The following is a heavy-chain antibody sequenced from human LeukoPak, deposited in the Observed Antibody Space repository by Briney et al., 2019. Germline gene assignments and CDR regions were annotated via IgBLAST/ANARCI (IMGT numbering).Heavy chain of an antibody. V-gene: IGHV4-59*01. J-gene: IGHJ6*02. D-gene: IGHD4-11*01. CDR3: AREGISMTTVDYYGMDV. CDR2: IYYSGST. Sequence: SGTLSLTCTVSGGSISSYYWSWIRQPPGKGLEWIGYIYYSGSTNYNPSLKSRVTISVDTSKNQFSLKLSSVTAADTAVYYCAREGISMTTVDYYGMDVWGQGTTVTVSS. CDR1: GGSISSYY.